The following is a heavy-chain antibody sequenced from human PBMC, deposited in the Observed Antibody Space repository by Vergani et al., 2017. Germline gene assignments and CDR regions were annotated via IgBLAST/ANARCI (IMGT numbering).Heavy chain of an antibody. Sequence: EVQLVESGGGLVQPGRSLRLSCAASGFTFDDYAMHWVRQAPGKGLEWVSGISCNSGSIGYADSVKGRFTSARDNAKNSLYLQINSLRAEDTALYSCAKGRYSDGSHNYDYWGQGTLVTVSS. CDR1: GFTFDDYA. V-gene: IGHV3-9*01. J-gene: IGHJ4*02. CDR2: ISCNSGSI. CDR3: AKGRYSDGSHNYDY. D-gene: IGHD5-18*01.